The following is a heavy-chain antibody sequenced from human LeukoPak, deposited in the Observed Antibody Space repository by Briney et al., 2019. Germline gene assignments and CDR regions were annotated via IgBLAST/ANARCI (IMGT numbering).Heavy chain of an antibody. D-gene: IGHD3-10*01. Sequence: PWGSLRLSCAASGFTLSSYAMSRVRQAPGKGLEWVSAISDSGNTYHADSVKGRFTISRDNSKNTLYLEVISLTAEDTAVYYCAKDDAWLRFGEWSQGTLVTVSS. CDR1: GFTLSSYA. V-gene: IGHV3-23*01. CDR2: ISDSGNT. CDR3: AKDDAWLRFGE. J-gene: IGHJ4*02.